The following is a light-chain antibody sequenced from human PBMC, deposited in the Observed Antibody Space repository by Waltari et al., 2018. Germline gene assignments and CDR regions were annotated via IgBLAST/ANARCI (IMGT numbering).Light chain of an antibody. J-gene: IGLJ2*01. CDR1: SGHSSYA. CDR2: LNSDGSH. Sequence: QLVLTQSPSASASLGASVKLTCTLSSGHSSYAIAWHQQQPEKGPRYLMKLNSDGSHSKGDGSPDRFSAPSSGAERYLTISSLQSEDEADYYCQTWGTGIVVFGGGTKLTVL. CDR3: QTWGTGIVV. V-gene: IGLV4-69*01.